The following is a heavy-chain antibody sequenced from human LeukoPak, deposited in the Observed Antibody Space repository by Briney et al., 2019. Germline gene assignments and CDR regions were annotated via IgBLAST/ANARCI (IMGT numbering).Heavy chain of an antibody. Sequence: GASVKVSCKASGYTFTGYYMHWVRQAPGQGLEWMGWINPNSGGTNYAQKFQGRVTMTRDTSISTAYMELSRLRSDDTAVYYCARSMYYYDSSGYSAFDPWGQGTLVTVSS. D-gene: IGHD3-22*01. CDR1: GYTFTGYY. CDR3: ARSMYYYDSSGYSAFDP. CDR2: INPNSGGT. J-gene: IGHJ5*02. V-gene: IGHV1-2*02.